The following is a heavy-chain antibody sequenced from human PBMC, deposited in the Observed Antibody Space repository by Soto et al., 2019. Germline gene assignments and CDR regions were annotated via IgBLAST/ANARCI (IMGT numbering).Heavy chain of an antibody. CDR2: INGDGSTT. J-gene: IGHJ4*02. Sequence: EVHLVESGGGSVQPGGALKLSCAGSGFAFSSYWIHWVRQVPGKGLVWVSRINGDGSTTSYADSVRGRFTISRDNAKDTIYLQMNSLRAEDTGLYYCARVGQGRYYFDYWGQGTLVTVSS. CDR1: GFAFSSYW. V-gene: IGHV3-74*01. CDR3: ARVGQGRYYFDY.